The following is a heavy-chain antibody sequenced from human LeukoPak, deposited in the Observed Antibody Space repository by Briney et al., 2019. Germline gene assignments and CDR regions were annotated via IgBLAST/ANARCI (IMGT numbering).Heavy chain of an antibody. CDR3: AEDLYYYDSRTYY. J-gene: IGHJ4*02. V-gene: IGHV3-11*01. Sequence: GGSLRLSCEASGFSFSDYYMSWIRQAPGKGLEWVAYINDSGNTIYYADSVKGRFTISRDNSENMLYLQMNSLRAEDTAVYYCAEDLYYYDSRTYYWGQGTLVTVSS. CDR1: GFSFSDYY. D-gene: IGHD3-22*01. CDR2: INDSGNTI.